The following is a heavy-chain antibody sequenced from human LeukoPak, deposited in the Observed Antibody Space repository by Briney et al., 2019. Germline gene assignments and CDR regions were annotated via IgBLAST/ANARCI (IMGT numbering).Heavy chain of an antibody. J-gene: IGHJ4*02. CDR3: AKDSAFAGIAVAGTGGGFDY. D-gene: IGHD6-19*01. CDR2: ISWNSGSI. CDR1: GFTFDDYA. Sequence: GGSLRLSCAASGFTFDDYAMHWVRQDPGKGLEWVSGISWNSGSIGYADSVKGRFTISRDNAKNSLYLQMNSLRAEDTALYYCAKDSAFAGIAVAGTGGGFDYWGQGTPVTVSS. V-gene: IGHV3-9*01.